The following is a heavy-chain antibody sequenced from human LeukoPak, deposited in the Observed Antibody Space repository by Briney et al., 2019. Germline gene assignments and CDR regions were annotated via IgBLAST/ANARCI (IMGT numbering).Heavy chain of an antibody. V-gene: IGHV1-24*01. D-gene: IGHD3-3*01. CDR1: GYSPTELS. CDR3: ATRSGDFWSGYVN. Sequence: ASVKVSCKVSGYSPTELSMQWVRQAPGKGPECMGGFDPEENKMIYAQKFQGRVTMTEDTSTDTAYMELSSLRSEDTAIYYCATRSGDFWSGYVNWGQGTLVTVSS. CDR2: FDPEENKM. J-gene: IGHJ4*02.